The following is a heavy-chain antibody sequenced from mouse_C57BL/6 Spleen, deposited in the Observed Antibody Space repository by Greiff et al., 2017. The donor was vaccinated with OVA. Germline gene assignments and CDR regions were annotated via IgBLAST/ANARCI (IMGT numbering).Heavy chain of an antibody. V-gene: IGHV5-16*01. J-gene: IGHJ2*01. CDR1: GFTFSDYY. CDR3: AREGINFFDY. CDR2: INYDGSST. Sequence: EVKLMESAGGLVQPGSSMKLSCTASGFTFSDYYMAWVRQVPEKGLEWVANINYDGSSTYYLDSLKSRFIISRDNAKNILYLQMSSLKSEDTATYYCAREGINFFDYWGQGTTLTVSS. D-gene: IGHD2-4*01.